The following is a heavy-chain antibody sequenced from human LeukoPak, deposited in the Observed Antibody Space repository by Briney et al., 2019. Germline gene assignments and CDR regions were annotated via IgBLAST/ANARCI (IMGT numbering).Heavy chain of an antibody. V-gene: IGHV3-66*01. D-gene: IGHD5-24*01. CDR2: IYSGGST. Sequence: GGSLRLSCAASGFTVSGNYMAWVRQAPGKGLEWVSLIYSGGSTYYADSAQGRFTISRDNSKNTLYLHMNSLRADDTAVYYCAGGEGWLPFDYWGQGTLVTVSS. J-gene: IGHJ4*02. CDR3: AGGEGWLPFDY. CDR1: GFTVSGNY.